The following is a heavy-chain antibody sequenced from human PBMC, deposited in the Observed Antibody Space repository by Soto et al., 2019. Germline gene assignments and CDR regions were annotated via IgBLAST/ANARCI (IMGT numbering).Heavy chain of an antibody. CDR1: GYTFTSYA. V-gene: IGHV1-3*01. CDR2: INAGNGNT. J-gene: IGHJ5*02. Sequence: ASVKVSCKASGYTFTSYAMHWVRQAPGQRLEWMGWINAGNGNTKYSQKFQGRVTITRDTSASTAYMELSSLRSEDTAVYYCARWGFESSSYDFNDYYDSSGYYTWGQGTLVTVSS. D-gene: IGHD3-22*01. CDR3: ARWGFESSSYDFNDYYDSSGYYT.